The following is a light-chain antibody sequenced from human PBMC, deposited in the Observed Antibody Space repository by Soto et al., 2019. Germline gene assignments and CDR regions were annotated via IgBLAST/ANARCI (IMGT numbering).Light chain of an antibody. J-gene: IGKJ1*01. CDR2: LGS. V-gene: IGKV2-28*01. CDR1: QSLLHSNGYNY. CDR3: MQTLQTPWT. Sequence: DIVMTQSPLSLPVTPGEPASMSCRSSQSLLHSNGYNYFDWYLQKPGQSPQLLIYLGSNRASGVPDRFRGSGSGTDFTLKISRVEAEDVGVYYCMQTLQTPWTFGLGTKVDIK.